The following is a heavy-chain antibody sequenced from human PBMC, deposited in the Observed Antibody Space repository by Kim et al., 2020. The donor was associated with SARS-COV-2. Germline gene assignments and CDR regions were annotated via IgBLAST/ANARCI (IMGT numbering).Heavy chain of an antibody. CDR3: ARLTSARAAAGLPGRDY. Sequence: VEGRFTISRDNAKNTLYLQMNSRRAEDTAVYYCARLTSARAAAGLPGRDYWGQGTLVTVSS. J-gene: IGHJ4*02. V-gene: IGHV3-53*01. D-gene: IGHD6-13*01.